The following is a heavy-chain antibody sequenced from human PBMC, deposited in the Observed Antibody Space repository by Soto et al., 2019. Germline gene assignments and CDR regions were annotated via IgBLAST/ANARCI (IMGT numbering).Heavy chain of an antibody. CDR3: ARVRREYCSGGSCYSNWFDP. D-gene: IGHD2-15*01. J-gene: IGHJ5*02. Sequence: ASVKVSCKVSGYTLTELSMHWVRQAPGKGLEWMGGFDPEDGETIYAQKFQGRVTMTEDTSTDTAYMELSSLRSDDTAVYYCARVRREYCSGGSCYSNWFDPWGQGTLVTVSS. CDR2: FDPEDGET. V-gene: IGHV1-24*01. CDR1: GYTLTELS.